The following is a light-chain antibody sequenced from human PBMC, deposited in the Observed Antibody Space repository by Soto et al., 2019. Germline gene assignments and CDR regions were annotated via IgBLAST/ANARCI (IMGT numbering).Light chain of an antibody. V-gene: IGKV3-15*01. CDR1: QSVGSN. J-gene: IGKJ1*01. CDR3: QQYNNWPPDRT. Sequence: EIVMTQSPATLSVSPGERATLSCRASQSVGSNLAWYQQKPGQAPRLLIYGASTRATGVPARFSVSGSGTELTLTNSRLQSEDFAIYFCQQYNNWPPDRTFGQGTKVEIK. CDR2: GAS.